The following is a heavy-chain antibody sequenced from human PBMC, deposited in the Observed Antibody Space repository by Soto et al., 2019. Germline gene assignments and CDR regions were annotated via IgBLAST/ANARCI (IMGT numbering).Heavy chain of an antibody. D-gene: IGHD4-4*01. CDR2: IYPGDSDT. CDR1: GYSFSTYW. V-gene: IGHV5-51*01. CDR3: ARRAFTTVTDPTVLDF. J-gene: IGHJ4*02. Sequence: GESLKISCKGSGYSFSTYWIGWVRQMPGKGLEWMGIIYPGDSDTRYSPSFQGQVTISADKSISTAYLQCSSLKASDTAMYYCARRAFTTVTDPTVLDFWGQGTLVTVSS.